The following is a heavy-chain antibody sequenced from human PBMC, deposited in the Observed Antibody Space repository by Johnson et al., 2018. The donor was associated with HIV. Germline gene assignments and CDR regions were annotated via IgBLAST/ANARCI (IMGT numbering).Heavy chain of an antibody. V-gene: IGHV3-30-3*01. CDR1: GFTFSSYA. CDR2: MSYDGSNK. CDR3: AREGGATPAFDI. J-gene: IGHJ3*02. D-gene: IGHD1-26*01. Sequence: QVQLVESGGGVVQPGRSLRLSCAASGFTFSSYAMHWVRKAPGKGLEWVAVMSYDGSNKYYADSVKGRFTISRDNSKNTLYLQMNSLRAEDTAVYYCAREGGATPAFDIWGQGTMVTVSS.